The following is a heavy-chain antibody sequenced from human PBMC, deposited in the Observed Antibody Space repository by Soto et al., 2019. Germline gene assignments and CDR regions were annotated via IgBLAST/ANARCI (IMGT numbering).Heavy chain of an antibody. V-gene: IGHV6-1*01. CDR2: TYYRSKWYN. D-gene: IGHD6-25*01. CDR3: PSEAAPYYYYGMDV. Sequence: SQTLSLTCAVSGDSVSSNSAAWNWIRQSPSRGLEWLGRTYYRSKWYNDYAVSVKSRITINPDTSKNQFSLQLNSVTPEDTAVYHCPSEAAPYYYYGMDVWGQGTTVTVS. CDR1: GDSVSSNSAA. J-gene: IGHJ6*02.